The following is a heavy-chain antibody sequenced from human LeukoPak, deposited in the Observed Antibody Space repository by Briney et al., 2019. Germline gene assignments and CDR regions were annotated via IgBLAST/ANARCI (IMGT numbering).Heavy chain of an antibody. CDR1: GFTFSSYA. CDR2: ISGSGSNT. D-gene: IGHD6-13*01. CDR3: AKARAGDITAAFNY. V-gene: IGHV3-23*01. J-gene: IGHJ4*02. Sequence: GGSLRLSCAASGFTFSSYAMSWVRQAPGKGLEWVSGISGSGSNTYYADSVKSRFTISRDNSENTVNLQMNSLRAEDTAFYYCAKARAGDITAAFNYWGQGTLVTVSS.